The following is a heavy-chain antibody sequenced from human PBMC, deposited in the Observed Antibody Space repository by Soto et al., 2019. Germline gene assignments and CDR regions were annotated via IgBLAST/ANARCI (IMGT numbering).Heavy chain of an antibody. Sequence: GGSLRLSCAASGFTFSSYAMSWVRQAPGKGLELVSSISSSSTYIYYADSVKGRFTISRDNAKNSLYLQMNSLRAEDTAVYYCARDRHDSSGYYCPFDYWGQGTLVTVSS. CDR2: ISSSSTYI. V-gene: IGHV3-21*01. CDR1: GFTFSSYA. D-gene: IGHD3-22*01. J-gene: IGHJ4*02. CDR3: ARDRHDSSGYYCPFDY.